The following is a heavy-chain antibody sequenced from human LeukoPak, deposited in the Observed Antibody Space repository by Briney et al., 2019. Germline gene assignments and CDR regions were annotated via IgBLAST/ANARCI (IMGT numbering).Heavy chain of an antibody. CDR3: RTVTTSRYYYYYMDV. V-gene: IGHV4-4*02. D-gene: IGHD4-17*01. CDR1: GGSLNTTSW. CDR2: VYHSGGGNK. J-gene: IGHJ6*03. Sequence: SETLSLTCAVSGGSLNTTSWWVWLRPPPGKGLEWIGEVYHSGGGNKNYNPSLKSRVTISVDTSKNQFSLKLSSVTAADTAVYYCRTVTTSRYYYYYMDVWGKGTTVTISS.